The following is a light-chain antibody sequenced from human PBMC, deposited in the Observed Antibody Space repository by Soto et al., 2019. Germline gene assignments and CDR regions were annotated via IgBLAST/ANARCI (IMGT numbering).Light chain of an antibody. CDR3: QQYGISPRT. CDR2: GAS. J-gene: IGKJ1*01. Sequence: EIVLTQSPGTLSLSPGERATLSCRASHSVSSSYLAWYQQKPGQAPSLLIYGASRRATGIPDRFSGSGSGTDFTLTISRLEPEDFAVYYCQQYGISPRTFGQGTKVDIK. V-gene: IGKV3-20*01. CDR1: HSVSSSY.